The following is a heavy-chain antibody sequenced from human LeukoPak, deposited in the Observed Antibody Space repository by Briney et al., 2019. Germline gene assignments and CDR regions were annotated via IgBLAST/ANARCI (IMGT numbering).Heavy chain of an antibody. J-gene: IGHJ6*02. Sequence: SETLSLACAVSGGSVNSGGYSWSWVRQPPGKGLEWMGYIYHSGSTYYSPSLKSRVTISIDRSKNQFSLKLSSVTAADTAVYYCARVGGEGMDVWGQGTTVTVSS. D-gene: IGHD3-16*01. CDR2: IYHSGST. CDR1: GGSVNSGGYS. CDR3: ARVGGEGMDV. V-gene: IGHV4-30-2*01.